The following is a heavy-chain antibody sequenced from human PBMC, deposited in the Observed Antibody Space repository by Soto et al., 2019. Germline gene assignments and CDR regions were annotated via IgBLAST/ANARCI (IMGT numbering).Heavy chain of an antibody. Sequence: EVQLLESGGGLVQPGGSLRLSCAASGFTFNTYAMSWVRQAPGKGLEWVSAISSSGGSTYYADSVKGRFTISRDNSKNTLYLQMNSLRAEDTAVYYCAKAGKWEPPPPPWGQGTLVTVSS. CDR1: GFTFNTYA. CDR2: ISSSGGST. CDR3: AKAGKWEPPPPP. D-gene: IGHD1-26*01. J-gene: IGHJ5*02. V-gene: IGHV3-23*01.